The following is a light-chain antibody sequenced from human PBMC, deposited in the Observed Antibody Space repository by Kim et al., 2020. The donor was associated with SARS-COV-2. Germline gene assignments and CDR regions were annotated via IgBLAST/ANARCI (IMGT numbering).Light chain of an antibody. V-gene: IGLV1-51*01. Sequence: GQNVTISCSGCSSNMGHHYVSWYQHLPGSAPKLLIHDNDKRLSGIPDRFSGSKSGTSATLDISGLLTGDEADYYCITWDSSLSALVFGGGTKVTVL. CDR3: ITWDSSLSALV. CDR2: DND. J-gene: IGLJ2*01. CDR1: SSNMGHHY.